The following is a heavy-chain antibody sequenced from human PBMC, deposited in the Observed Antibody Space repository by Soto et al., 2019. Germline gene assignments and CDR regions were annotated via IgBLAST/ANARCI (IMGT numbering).Heavy chain of an antibody. V-gene: IGHV3-23*01. CDR2: ISGSGGST. D-gene: IGHD3-22*01. CDR1: GFTFSSYA. CDR3: AKEYNEDYDSSGYYPFDY. J-gene: IGHJ4*02. Sequence: LGGSLRLSCAASGFTFSSYAMSWVRQAPGKGLEWVSAISGSGGSTYYADSVKGRFTISRDNSKNTLYLQMNSLRAEDTAVYYCAKEYNEDYDSSGYYPFDYWGQGTLVTVSS.